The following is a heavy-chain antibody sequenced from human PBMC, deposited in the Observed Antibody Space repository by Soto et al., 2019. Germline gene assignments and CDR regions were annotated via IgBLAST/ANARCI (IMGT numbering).Heavy chain of an antibody. J-gene: IGHJ4*02. CDR1: GITVSSNY. CDR3: ARAYCGGDCPIFDS. Sequence: EVQLVESGGGLVQPGGSLRLSCAASGITVSSNYMSWVRQAPGKGLEWVSVIYSGGSTYYADSVKGRFTISRDISKNTLYLQMNSLRAEDTAVYYCARAYCGGDCPIFDSWGQGTLVTVSS. D-gene: IGHD2-21*02. V-gene: IGHV3-66*01. CDR2: IYSGGST.